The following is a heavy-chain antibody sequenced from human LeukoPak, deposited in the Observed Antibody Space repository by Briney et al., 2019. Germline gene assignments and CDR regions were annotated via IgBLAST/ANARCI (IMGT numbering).Heavy chain of an antibody. D-gene: IGHD2-15*01. Sequence: ASVKVSCKASGYTFTSYYMHWVRQAPGQGLEWMGIINPSGGSTSYAQKFQGRVTMTRDTSTSTVYMELSRLRSDDTAVYYCARDLPIVVVVAATGVVFDYWGQGTLVTVSS. CDR1: GYTFTSYY. CDR2: INPSGGST. CDR3: ARDLPIVVVVAATGVVFDY. J-gene: IGHJ4*02. V-gene: IGHV1-46*01.